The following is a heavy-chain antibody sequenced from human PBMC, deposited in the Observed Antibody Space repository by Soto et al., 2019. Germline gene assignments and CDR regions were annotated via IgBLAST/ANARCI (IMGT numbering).Heavy chain of an antibody. D-gene: IGHD7-27*01. CDR3: AKEVSLGSTVDLGY. Sequence: VGSVRLSCAASGFTFSIFAMSWVRQSPGKGLEWVSTISGSGGSTYYADAVKGRFTISRDNSMGTLYLQMKSLRVEDTAIYYCAKEVSLGSTVDLGYWGQGALVTVSS. CDR2: ISGSGGST. V-gene: IGHV3-23*01. CDR1: GFTFSIFA. J-gene: IGHJ4*02.